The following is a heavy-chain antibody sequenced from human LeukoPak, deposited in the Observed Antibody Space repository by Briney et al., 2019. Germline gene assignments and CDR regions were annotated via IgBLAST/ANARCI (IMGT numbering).Heavy chain of an antibody. CDR3: ARFQGYCSGGSWYGNDY. J-gene: IGHJ4*02. Sequence: PSETLSLTCAVYGGSFSGYYWSGIRQPPGKGLEWIGEINHSGSTNYNPSLKSRVTISVDTSKNQCSVKLSSVTAADTAVYYCARFQGYCSGGSWYGNDYGGQGTLVSVSS. CDR1: GGSFSGYY. D-gene: IGHD2-15*01. CDR2: INHSGST. V-gene: IGHV4-34*01.